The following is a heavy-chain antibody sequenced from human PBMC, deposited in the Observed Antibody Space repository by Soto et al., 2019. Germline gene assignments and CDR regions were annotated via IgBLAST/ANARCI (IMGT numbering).Heavy chain of an antibody. CDR2: MNPSSGNK. CDR3: ARGGVSRGAFDI. V-gene: IGHV1-8*01. CDR1: GYTFTSYD. D-gene: IGHD3-10*01. J-gene: IGHJ3*02. Sequence: QVPLVQSGAEVKKPGASVKVSCKASGYTFTSYDINWVRQAAGQGLEWMGWMNPSSGNKAYAQKFQGRVTLTRNTSISPAYMELTSLRSDDTAVYYCARGGVSRGAFDIWGQGTLVSVTS.